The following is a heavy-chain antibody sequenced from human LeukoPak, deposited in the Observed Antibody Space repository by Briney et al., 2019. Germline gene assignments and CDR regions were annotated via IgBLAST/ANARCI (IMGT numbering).Heavy chain of an antibody. V-gene: IGHV1-18*01. CDR2: ISAYNGNT. CDR3: ARAGTRITIFGMVIKEVDY. D-gene: IGHD3-3*01. J-gene: IGHJ4*02. CDR1: GYTFTSYG. Sequence: ASVKVSCKASGYTFTSYGISWVRQAPGQGLEWMGWISAYNGNTNYAQKLQGRVTMTTDTSTSTAYMELRSLRSDDTAVYYCARAGTRITIFGMVIKEVDYWGQGTLVTVSS.